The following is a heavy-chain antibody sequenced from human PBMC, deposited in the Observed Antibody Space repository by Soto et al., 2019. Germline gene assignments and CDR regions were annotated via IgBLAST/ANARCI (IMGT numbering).Heavy chain of an antibody. CDR3: AIPKGGWSLDF. J-gene: IGHJ4*02. V-gene: IGHV1-3*01. CDR2: INVGNDKT. Sequence: APGKGSCKASGKTFRRFAMDWGGQAPGQRLEWMGWINVGNDKTEYSWRLQGRVTITKDTSASTADMELSGLTSEDTAVYYCAIPKGGWSLDFWGPGTLVTVSS. D-gene: IGHD6-19*01. CDR1: GKTFRRFA.